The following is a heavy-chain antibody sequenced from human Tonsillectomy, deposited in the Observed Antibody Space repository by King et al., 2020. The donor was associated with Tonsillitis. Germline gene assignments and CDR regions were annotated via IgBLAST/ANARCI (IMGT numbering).Heavy chain of an antibody. D-gene: IGHD3-22*01. V-gene: IGHV1-69*11. J-gene: IGHJ4*02. Sequence: QLVQSGAEVKKPGSSVKVSCKASGGTFSSYAISWVRQAPGQGLEWMGRIIPFLDTANYEQKFQGRVTITADEATNTAFMELSSLRSEDTAVYYCARGGGHYYDSSGYYYLYWGQGTLVTVSS. CDR2: IIPFLDTA. CDR3: ARGGGHYYDSSGYYYLY. CDR1: GGTFSSYA.